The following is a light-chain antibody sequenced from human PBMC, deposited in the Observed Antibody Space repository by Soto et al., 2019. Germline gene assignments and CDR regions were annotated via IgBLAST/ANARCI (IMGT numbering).Light chain of an antibody. V-gene: IGLV2-18*02. Sequence: QSALTQPPSVSGSPGQSVTIHCTGSSSDVGSFSRVSWYQQPPGTAPKLIIYEVSYRPSGVPDRFSGSKSGNTASLTISGLLAEDEADYYCSSYTTSNTYGFGTGTKVTVL. J-gene: IGLJ1*01. CDR1: SSDVGSFSR. CDR3: SSYTTSNTYG. CDR2: EVS.